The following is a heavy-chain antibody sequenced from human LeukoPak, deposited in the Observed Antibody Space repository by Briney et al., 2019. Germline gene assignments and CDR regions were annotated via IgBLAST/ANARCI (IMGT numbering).Heavy chain of an antibody. V-gene: IGHV5-51*01. J-gene: IGHJ4*02. Sequence: GESLMISCKCSGYSITNYWIGWVREMPGKGLEWMGIICPGDSDTRYSPSFQGQVTISADKSISTAYLQWSSLKASDTAMYYCARLEASSTSCYDYWGQGTLVTVSS. D-gene: IGHD2-2*01. CDR3: ARLEASSTSCYDY. CDR2: ICPGDSDT. CDR1: GYSITNYW.